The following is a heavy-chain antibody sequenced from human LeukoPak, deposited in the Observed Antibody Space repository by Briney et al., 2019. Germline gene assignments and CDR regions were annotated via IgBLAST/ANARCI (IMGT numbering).Heavy chain of an antibody. J-gene: IGHJ6*02. CDR3: ARDHPFYGSGSYGYYYGMDV. Sequence: GGSLRLSCAASGFTFSSYGMHWVRQAPGKGLEWVSYISSSGSTIYYADSVKGRFTISRDNAKNSLYLQMNSLRAEDTAVYYCARDHPFYGSGSYGYYYGMDVWGQGTTVTVSS. CDR1: GFTFSSYG. CDR2: ISSSGSTI. V-gene: IGHV3-48*04. D-gene: IGHD3-10*01.